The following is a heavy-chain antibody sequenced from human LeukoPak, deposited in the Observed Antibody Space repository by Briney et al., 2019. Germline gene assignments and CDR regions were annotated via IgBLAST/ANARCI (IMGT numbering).Heavy chain of an antibody. D-gene: IGHD5-18*01. CDR2: ISGSGGST. J-gene: IGHJ4*02. Sequence: GGSLRLSCAASGFTLSSYGMSWVRHAPGKGREWVSAISGSGGSTYYADSVKGRFTISRDNSKNTLYLQMNSLRAEDTAVYYCAKIRGYSYGYRDFSFDYWGQGTLVTVSS. V-gene: IGHV3-23*01. CDR3: AKIRGYSYGYRDFSFDY. CDR1: GFTLSSYG.